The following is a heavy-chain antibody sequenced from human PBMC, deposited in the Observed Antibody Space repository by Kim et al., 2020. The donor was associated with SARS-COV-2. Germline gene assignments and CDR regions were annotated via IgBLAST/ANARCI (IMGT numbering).Heavy chain of an antibody. CDR2: INHSGST. CDR3: ARAEPTVPFDY. V-gene: IGHV4-34*01. J-gene: IGHJ4*02. D-gene: IGHD4-17*01. Sequence: SETLSLTCAVYGGSFSGYYWSWIRQPPGKGLEWIGEINHSGSTNYNPSLKSRVTISVDTSKNQFSLKLSSVTAADTAVYYCARAEPTVPFDYWGQGTLVT. CDR1: GGSFSGYY.